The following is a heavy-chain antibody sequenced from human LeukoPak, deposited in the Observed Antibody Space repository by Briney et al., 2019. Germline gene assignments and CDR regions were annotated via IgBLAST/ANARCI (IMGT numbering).Heavy chain of an antibody. CDR1: GFTFSSYE. D-gene: IGHD5-18*01. CDR2: ISSSGSTI. V-gene: IGHV3-48*03. Sequence: PGGSLRLSCAASGFTFSSYEMNWVRQAPGKGLEWVSYISSSGSTIYYTDSVKGRFTISRDNAKNSLYLQMNSLRAEDTAVYYCARFRRTAMVTWYFDYWGQGTLVTVSS. J-gene: IGHJ4*02. CDR3: ARFRRTAMVTWYFDY.